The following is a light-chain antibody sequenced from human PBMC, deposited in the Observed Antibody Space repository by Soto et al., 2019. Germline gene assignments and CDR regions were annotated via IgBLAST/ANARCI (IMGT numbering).Light chain of an antibody. V-gene: IGKV1-5*01. CDR3: QQYNSYSIT. CDR1: QSISSW. CDR2: DAS. Sequence: DIQMTQSPSTLSASMGDRVTITCRASQSISSWLAWYQQKPGKAPNLLIYDASSLESGVPSRFSGSGSGTEFTLTISSLQPDDFATYYCQQYNSYSITFGGGTKVDIK. J-gene: IGKJ4*01.